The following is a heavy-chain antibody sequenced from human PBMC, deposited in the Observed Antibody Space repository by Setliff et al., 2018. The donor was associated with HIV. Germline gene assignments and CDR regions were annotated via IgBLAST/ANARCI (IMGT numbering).Heavy chain of an antibody. CDR3: SRSGIGYGGDSNTFDI. D-gene: IGHD2-21*02. V-gene: IGHV4-59*08. J-gene: IGHJ3*02. CDR2: IHFTGSS. Sequence: ETLSLTCTVSGASIWNYYWSWIRQAPGKGLEWIGFIHFTGSSNYNPSLKSRVTVSVDTSKNQFSLRLNSVTATDAAMYYCSRSGIGYGGDSNTFDIWGQGTLVTVSS. CDR1: GASIWNYY.